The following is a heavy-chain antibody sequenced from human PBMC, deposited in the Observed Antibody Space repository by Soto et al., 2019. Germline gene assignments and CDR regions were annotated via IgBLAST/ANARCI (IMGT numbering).Heavy chain of an antibody. CDR1: GFTFSNYS. CDR2: ISSRSSYI. V-gene: IGHV3-21*01. CDR3: ARGYHYYDSSGYDKWDAFDI. J-gene: IGHJ3*02. Sequence: EVQLVESGGGLVKPGGSLRLSCAASGFTFSNYSMNWVRQAPGKGLEWVSSISSRSSYIFYADSVKGRFTISRDNAKNSLYLRMNSLRAEDTAVYYCARGYHYYDSSGYDKWDAFDIWGQGTMVTVSS. D-gene: IGHD3-22*01.